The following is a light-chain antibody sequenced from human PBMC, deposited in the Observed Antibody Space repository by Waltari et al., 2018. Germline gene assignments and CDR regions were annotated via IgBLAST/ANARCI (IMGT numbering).Light chain of an antibody. V-gene: IGKV1-9*01. J-gene: IGKJ1*01. Sequence: IQLPQSPSSLSASVAQRFAIPCRASQGINTLLAWYQQKPGKAPKLLIYAASTSQSGVPSRFSGSGSGTDFTLTISSLQPEDFATYYCQQLHRYPMTFGRGTKVEIK. CDR2: AAS. CDR1: QGINTL. CDR3: QQLHRYPMT.